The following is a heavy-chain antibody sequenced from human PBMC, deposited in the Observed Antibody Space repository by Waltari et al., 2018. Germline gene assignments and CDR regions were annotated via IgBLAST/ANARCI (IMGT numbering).Heavy chain of an antibody. Sequence: QVQLQESGPGLVKPSETLSPICTVPGGSFSSYYRSWSRQPAGKGLGWIGRIYTSGSTNYNPSLKSRVTMSVDTSKNQFSLKLSSVTAADTAVYYCASTRLITMVRGGFDYWGQGTLVTVSS. D-gene: IGHD3-10*01. V-gene: IGHV4-4*07. CDR1: GGSFSSYY. CDR2: IYTSGST. J-gene: IGHJ4*02. CDR3: ASTRLITMVRGGFDY.